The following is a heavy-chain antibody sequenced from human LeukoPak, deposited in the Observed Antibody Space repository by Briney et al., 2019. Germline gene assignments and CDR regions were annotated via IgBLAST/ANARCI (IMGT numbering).Heavy chain of an antibody. V-gene: IGHV4-59*01. D-gene: IGHD2-15*01. CDR2: IYYSGST. Sequence: SETLSLTCTASGGSISSYYWSWIRQPPGKGLEWIGYIYYSGSTNYNPSLKSRVTISVDTSKNQSSLKLSSVTAADTAVYYCARLLGDAFDIWGQGTMVTVSS. J-gene: IGHJ3*02. CDR1: GGSISSYY. CDR3: ARLLGDAFDI.